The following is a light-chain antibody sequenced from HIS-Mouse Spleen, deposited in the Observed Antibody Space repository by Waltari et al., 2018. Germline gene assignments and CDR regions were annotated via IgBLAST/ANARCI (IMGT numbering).Light chain of an antibody. V-gene: IGKV3D-15*03. CDR1: QSVSSN. Sequence: EIVMTQSPATLSVSPGERATLSCRASQSVSSNLAWYQQKPGQAPRLLIYGASIRATGIPARFSGSGSGTEFTLTISILQSEDVAVYYCQQYNNWPPLTFGGGTKVEIK. CDR2: GAS. CDR3: QQYNNWPPLT. J-gene: IGKJ4*01.